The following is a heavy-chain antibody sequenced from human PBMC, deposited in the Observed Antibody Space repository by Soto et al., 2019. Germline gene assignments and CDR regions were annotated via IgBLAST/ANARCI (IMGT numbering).Heavy chain of an antibody. CDR3: AKDWLPRLLWFGEWSGIDY. CDR2: ISYDGSNK. J-gene: IGHJ4*02. Sequence: GGSLRLSCAASGFTFSSYGMHWVRQAPGKGLEWVAVISYDGSNKYYADSVKGRFTISRDNSKNTLYLQMNSLRAEDTAVYYCAKDWLPRLLWFGEWSGIDYWGQGTLVTVSS. CDR1: GFTFSSYG. V-gene: IGHV3-30*18. D-gene: IGHD3-10*01.